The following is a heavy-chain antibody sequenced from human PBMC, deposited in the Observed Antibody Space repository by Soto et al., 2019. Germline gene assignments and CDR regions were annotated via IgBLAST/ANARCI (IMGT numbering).Heavy chain of an antibody. J-gene: IGHJ4*02. D-gene: IGHD2-15*01. CDR1: GLTLTDAY. CDR2: IKIKTDAETT. CDR3: TTSPNCGGGSCYQYFFDH. Sequence: PGGSLRLSCEASGLTLTDAYMSWVRHIPGKGLEWVGRIKIKTDAETTDYAAPVKGRFTISRDASKNTLYLQMNGLKIEDTALYHCTTSPNCGGGSCYQYFFDHWGQGALVTISS. V-gene: IGHV3-15*01.